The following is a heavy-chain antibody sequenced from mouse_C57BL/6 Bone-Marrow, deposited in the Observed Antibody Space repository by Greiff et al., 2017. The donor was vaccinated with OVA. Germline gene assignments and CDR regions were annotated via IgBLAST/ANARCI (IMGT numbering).Heavy chain of an antibody. J-gene: IGHJ4*01. CDR2: IDPETGGT. Sequence: QVQLQQSGAELVRPGASVTLSCKASGYTFTDYEMHWVKQTPVHGLEWIGAIDPETGGTAYNQKFKGKAILTAYKSSSTAYMELRSLTSEDSAVYYCTRNWDSYYYAMDYWGQGTSVTVSS. CDR1: GYTFTDYE. V-gene: IGHV1-15*01. CDR3: TRNWDSYYYAMDY. D-gene: IGHD4-1*01.